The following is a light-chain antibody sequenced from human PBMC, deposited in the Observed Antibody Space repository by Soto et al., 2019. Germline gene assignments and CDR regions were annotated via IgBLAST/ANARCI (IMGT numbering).Light chain of an antibody. CDR3: QVWHSSSAHPSV. V-gene: IGLV3-21*02. J-gene: IGLJ1*01. CDR1: NVGSKS. CDR2: DDS. Sequence: YELTQAPWGSVAPGQTARITWWGNNVGSKSVHWYQQKPGQAPVLVVYDDSDRPSGIPERFSGSNSGNTATLTISRVEAGDEADYYCQVWHSSSAHPSVFATAPKANVL.